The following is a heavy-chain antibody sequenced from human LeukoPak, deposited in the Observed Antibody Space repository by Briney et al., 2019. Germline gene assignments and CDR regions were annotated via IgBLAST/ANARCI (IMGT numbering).Heavy chain of an antibody. Sequence: PSQTLSLTCTVSGGSISSGGYYWSWIRQHPGKGLEWTGYIYYSGSTYYNPSLKSRVTISVNTSKTQFTLRLSSVTAADTAVYYCARGGCSSTSCYWFDPWGQGTLVTVSS. J-gene: IGHJ5*02. D-gene: IGHD2-2*01. CDR2: IYYSGST. CDR3: ARGGCSSTSCYWFDP. V-gene: IGHV4-31*03. CDR1: GGSISSGGYY.